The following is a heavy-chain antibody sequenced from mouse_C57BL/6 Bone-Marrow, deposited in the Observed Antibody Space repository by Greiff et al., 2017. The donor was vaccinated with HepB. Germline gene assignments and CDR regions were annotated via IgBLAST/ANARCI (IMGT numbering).Heavy chain of an antibody. CDR1: GYTFTDYN. D-gene: IGHD2-12*01. CDR3: ARSYYSSFAY. CDR2: INPNNGGT. J-gene: IGHJ3*01. V-gene: IGHV1-18*01. Sequence: VQLKQSGPELVKPGASVKIPCKASGYTFTDYNMDWVKQSHGKSLEWIGDINPNNGGTIYNQKFKGKATLTVDKSSSTAYMELRSLTSEDTAVYYCARSYYSSFAYWGQGTLVTVSA.